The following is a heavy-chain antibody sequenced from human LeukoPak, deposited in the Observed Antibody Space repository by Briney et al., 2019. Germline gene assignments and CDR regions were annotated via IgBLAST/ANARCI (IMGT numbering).Heavy chain of an antibody. Sequence: GGSLRLSCAASGFTFSSYSMNWARQAPGKGLEWVSSISSSSSYIYYADSVKGRFTISRDNAKNSLYLQMNSLRAEDTAVYCCARGTLTYYYDSSGYAPGAFDIWGQGTMVTVSS. V-gene: IGHV3-21*01. CDR3: ARGTLTYYYDSSGYAPGAFDI. CDR1: GFTFSSYS. J-gene: IGHJ3*02. D-gene: IGHD3-22*01. CDR2: ISSSSSYI.